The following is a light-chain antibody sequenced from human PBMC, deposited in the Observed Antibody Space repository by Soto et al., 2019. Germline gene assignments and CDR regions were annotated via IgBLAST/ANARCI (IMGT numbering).Light chain of an antibody. Sequence: EIVLTQSPGTLSLSPGERATLSCSASQRVSSSNLAWYQQKPGLAPRLLIYGATSRATGILDRFSGSGSGTDFTLTISRLEPEDFAVYSCHQYGSPPPWTFGLGTRVEIK. CDR1: QRVSSSN. CDR3: HQYGSPPPWT. J-gene: IGKJ1*01. V-gene: IGKV3-20*01. CDR2: GAT.